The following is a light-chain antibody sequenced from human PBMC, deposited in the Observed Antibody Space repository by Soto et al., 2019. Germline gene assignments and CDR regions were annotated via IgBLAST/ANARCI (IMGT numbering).Light chain of an antibody. CDR2: GAS. CDR1: QVINSNY. Sequence: DIRLTQSPGPLSLSPGEGATLSCRASQVINSNYLAWYQQKPGQSPGLLIYGASRRATGIADRFSGSGSGTDFTLTISRLAPEDSAVYYCQQYAYSPITFGQGTRLEIK. CDR3: QQYAYSPIT. V-gene: IGKV3-20*01. J-gene: IGKJ5*01.